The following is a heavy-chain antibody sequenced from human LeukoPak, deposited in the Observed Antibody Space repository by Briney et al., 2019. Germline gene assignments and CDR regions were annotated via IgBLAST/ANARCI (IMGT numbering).Heavy chain of an antibody. V-gene: IGHV4-39*01. D-gene: IGHD6-19*01. CDR2: IFYSGST. Sequence: PSETLSLTCTVSGGSISSSSFYWVWIRQPPGKGLEWIGTIFYSGSTYYNPSLKSRVTMSVDTPKNQFSLNLSPVTATDTAVYYCARQGYTSGQGLRNNWFDPWGQGSLVTVSS. CDR3: ARQGYTSGQGLRNNWFDP. J-gene: IGHJ5*02. CDR1: GGSISSSSFY.